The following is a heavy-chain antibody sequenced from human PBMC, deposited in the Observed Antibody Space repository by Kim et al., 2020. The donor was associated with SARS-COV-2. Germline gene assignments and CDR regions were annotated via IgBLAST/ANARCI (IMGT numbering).Heavy chain of an antibody. Sequence: SETLSLTCTVSGGSISSSRYYWNWIRQPPGKGLEWIGYIYYTGSTYYNPSLKSRLTMSVDTSENQFSLKLSSVTAADTAMYYCARAEAAAGSFDYWGQGTLVTVSS. CDR3: ARAEAAAGSFDY. J-gene: IGHJ4*02. CDR1: GGSISSSRYY. CDR2: IYYTGST. V-gene: IGHV4-31*03. D-gene: IGHD6-25*01.